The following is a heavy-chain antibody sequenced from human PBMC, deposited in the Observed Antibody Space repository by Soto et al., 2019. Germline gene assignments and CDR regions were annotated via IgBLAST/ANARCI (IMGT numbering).Heavy chain of an antibody. J-gene: IGHJ4*02. Sequence: SGPTLVNPTETLTLTCTVSGFSLSNARMGVSWIRQPPGKALEWLAHIFSNDEKSYSTSLKSRFTISKDTSKSQVVLTMTNLDPVDTATYCCARINDILTGFDYWGQGTLVTVSS. CDR1: GFSLSNARMG. V-gene: IGHV2-26*01. CDR2: IFSNDEK. CDR3: ARINDILTGFDY. D-gene: IGHD3-9*01.